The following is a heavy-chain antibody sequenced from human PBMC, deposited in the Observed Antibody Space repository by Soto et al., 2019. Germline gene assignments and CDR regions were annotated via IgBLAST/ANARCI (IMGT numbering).Heavy chain of an antibody. D-gene: IGHD4-4*01. CDR3: ATQSYSNSGAYYYYAMDV. Sequence: PSETLSLTCTVSGGSISSYYWSWIRQPPGKGLEWIGYIYYSGSTNYNPSLKSRVTISVDTSKNQFSLKLSSVTAADTAVYFCATQSYSNSGAYYYYAMDVWGQGTTVTVSS. V-gene: IGHV4-59*12. CDR1: GGSISSYY. CDR2: IYYSGST. J-gene: IGHJ6*02.